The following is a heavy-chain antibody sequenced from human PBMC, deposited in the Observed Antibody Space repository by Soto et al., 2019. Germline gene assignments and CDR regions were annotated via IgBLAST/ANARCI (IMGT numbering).Heavy chain of an antibody. D-gene: IGHD3-10*01. J-gene: IGHJ4*02. CDR3: ERGRLWFGGEVGYFDY. CDR2: IYYSGST. V-gene: IGHV4-59*01. CDR1: GGSISSYY. Sequence: QVQLQESGPGLVKPSETLSLTCTVSGGSISSYYWSWIRQPPGKGLEWIGYIYYSGSTNYNPSLKSRVTISVDTAKNELSLKLSSVTAADTAVYYCERGRLWFGGEVGYFDYWGQGTLVTVSS.